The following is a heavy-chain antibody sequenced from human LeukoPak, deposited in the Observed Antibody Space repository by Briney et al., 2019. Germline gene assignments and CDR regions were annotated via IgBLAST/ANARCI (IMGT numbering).Heavy chain of an antibody. J-gene: IGHJ5*02. CDR1: GFTFSYYG. Sequence: GGSLRLSCAASGFTFSYYGIHWVRQAPGKGLEWVANINQDGSEKYYVDSVKGRFTISRDNAKNSLYLQMNSLRAEDTAVYYCARGVATISNWFDPWGQGTLVTVSS. V-gene: IGHV3-7*01. CDR3: ARGVATISNWFDP. D-gene: IGHD5-24*01. CDR2: INQDGSEK.